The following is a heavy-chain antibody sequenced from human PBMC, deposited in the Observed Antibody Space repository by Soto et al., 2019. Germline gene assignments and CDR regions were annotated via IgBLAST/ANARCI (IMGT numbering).Heavy chain of an antibody. Sequence: SETLSLTCTVSGGSISSYYWSWIRQPPGKGLEWIGYIYYSGSTNYNPSLKSRVTISVDTSKNQFSLKLSSVTAADTAVYYCARTSQRSYYYYYMDVWGKGTTVTVSS. CDR3: ARTSQRSYYYYYMDV. D-gene: IGHD4-17*01. CDR1: GGSISSYY. J-gene: IGHJ6*03. V-gene: IGHV4-59*08. CDR2: IYYSGST.